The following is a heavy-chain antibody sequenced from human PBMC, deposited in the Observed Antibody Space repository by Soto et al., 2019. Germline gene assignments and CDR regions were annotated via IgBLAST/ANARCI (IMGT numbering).Heavy chain of an antibody. Sequence: EVQLVESGGGIVQPGGSLTLSCAASGFTFNRYWMHWVRQATGRGLVWFSRIKNEGSSTSYADSVNGRFSISRDNVKKTMYLQMSSLRVDDTAVYYCAKFVDDYDYMDVWGKGTTVTVSS. V-gene: IGHV3-74*01. CDR2: IKNEGSST. CDR3: AKFVDDYDYMDV. CDR1: GFTFNRYW. J-gene: IGHJ6*03. D-gene: IGHD3-10*01.